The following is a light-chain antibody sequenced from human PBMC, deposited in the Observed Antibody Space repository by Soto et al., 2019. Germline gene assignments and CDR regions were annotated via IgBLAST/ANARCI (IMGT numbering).Light chain of an antibody. V-gene: IGLV2-23*01. Sequence: QSALTQPASVSGSPGQSITISCAGSSRDIGGYNLVSWYQKHPGKAPKLMIYEGSKRPSGTSHRFSGSKSGNTASLTVSGLQAEDEGDYYCCSYAGGNLWVFGGRTKLTVL. CDR2: EGS. J-gene: IGLJ3*02. CDR3: CSYAGGNLWV. CDR1: SRDIGGYNL.